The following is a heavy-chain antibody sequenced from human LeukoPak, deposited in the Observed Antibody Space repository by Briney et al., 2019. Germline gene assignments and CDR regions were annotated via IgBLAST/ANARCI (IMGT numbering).Heavy chain of an antibody. CDR3: TTRRY. Sequence: PGGSLRLSCAASGFTFSKAWMTWVRQAPGKGLEWVGRIKSKTDGGTTDYAAPVKGRFTISRDDSRKPLYLQMNSLTSADTAVYYCTTRRYWGQGTLVTVSS. CDR2: IKSKTDGGTT. V-gene: IGHV3-15*01. CDR1: GFTFSKAW. J-gene: IGHJ4*02.